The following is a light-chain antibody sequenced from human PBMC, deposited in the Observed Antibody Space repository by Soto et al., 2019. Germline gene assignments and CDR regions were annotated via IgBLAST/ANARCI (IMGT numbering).Light chain of an antibody. J-gene: IGKJ2*03. V-gene: IGKV3-20*01. Sequence: DIVLTQSPGTLSLSPGERATLSCRASQSITNTYLAWYQQKPGQAPRLLIYGVSSRATGIPDRFSGSGSGTDFTLTISRLDPEDFAVYYCQQYGVSPIYSFGQGTKLEIK. CDR1: QSITNTY. CDR2: GVS. CDR3: QQYGVSPIYS.